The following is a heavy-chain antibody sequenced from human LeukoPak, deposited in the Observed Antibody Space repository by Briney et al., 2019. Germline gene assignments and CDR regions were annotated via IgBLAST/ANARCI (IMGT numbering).Heavy chain of an antibody. J-gene: IGHJ4*02. CDR3: AREGGGDPLDY. V-gene: IGHV1-18*04. CDR1: GYTFTGYY. Sequence: EASVKVSCTASGYTFTGYYMHWVRQAPGQGLEWMGWISAYNGNTNYAQKLQGRVTMTTDTSTSTAYMELRSLRSDDTAVYYCAREGGGDPLDYWGQGTLVTVSS. D-gene: IGHD3-16*01. CDR2: ISAYNGNT.